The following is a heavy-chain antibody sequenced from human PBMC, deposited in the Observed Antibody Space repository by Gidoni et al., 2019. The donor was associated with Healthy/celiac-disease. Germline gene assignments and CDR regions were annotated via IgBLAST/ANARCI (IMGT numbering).Heavy chain of an antibody. D-gene: IGHD6-19*01. CDR1: GFTFDDYA. CDR3: AKDTGIAVAGTFDI. J-gene: IGHJ3*02. V-gene: IGHV3-9*01. CDR2: ISWNSGSI. Sequence: EVQLVESGGGLVQPGRSLRLSCAASGFTFDDYAMHCVRHAPGKGLEWVSGISWNSGSIGYADSVKGRFTISRDNAKNSLYLQMNSLRAEDTALYYCAKDTGIAVAGTFDIWGQGTMVTVSS.